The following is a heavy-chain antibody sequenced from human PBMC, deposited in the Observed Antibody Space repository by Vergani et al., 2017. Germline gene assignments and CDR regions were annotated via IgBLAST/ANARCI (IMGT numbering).Heavy chain of an antibody. Sequence: QVQLQESGPGLVKPSETLTLTCDVSDSSIMTNPYWVWFRQSPGKGLEWIRCIHHSGDTHYNSSLKSRVSISIVSSSKFSLSLTSVTAADTAIYYCARHRGSGGFFPSSYFYGMDVWGHGTMVTVSS. V-gene: IGHV4-38-2*01. CDR1: DSSIMTNPY. D-gene: IGHD3-10*01. CDR3: ARHRGSGGFFPSSYFYGMDV. CDR2: IHHSGDT. J-gene: IGHJ6*02.